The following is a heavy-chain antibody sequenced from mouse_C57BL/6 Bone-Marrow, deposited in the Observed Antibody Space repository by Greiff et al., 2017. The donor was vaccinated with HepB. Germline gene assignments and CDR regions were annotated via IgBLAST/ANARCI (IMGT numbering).Heavy chain of an antibody. D-gene: IGHD1-1*02. J-gene: IGHJ2*01. CDR1: GFTFSDYY. CDR2: ISNGGGST. CDR3: ARGGPHFDY. Sequence: EVQRVESGGGLVQPGGSLKLSCAASGFTFSDYYMYWVRQTPEKRLEWVAYISNGGGSTYYPDTVKGRFTISRDNAKNTLYLQMSRLESEDTAMYYCARGGPHFDYWGQGTTLTVSS. V-gene: IGHV5-12*01.